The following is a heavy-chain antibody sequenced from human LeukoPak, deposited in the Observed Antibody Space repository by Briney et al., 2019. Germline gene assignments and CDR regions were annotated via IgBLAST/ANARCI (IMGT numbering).Heavy chain of an antibody. V-gene: IGHV4-34*01. CDR1: GGSFSGYY. CDR3: ARAYYYDRSGYRPLSVLYPRPFDY. CDR2: VNHSGST. J-gene: IGHJ4*02. D-gene: IGHD3-22*01. Sequence: SETLSLTCAVYGGSFSGYYWSWIRQPPGKGLEWIGEVNHSGSTDYNPSLKSRVTISVDTSKNQFSLNLRSVTAADTAVYYCARAYYYDRSGYRPLSVLYPRPFDYWGQGTLVTVSS.